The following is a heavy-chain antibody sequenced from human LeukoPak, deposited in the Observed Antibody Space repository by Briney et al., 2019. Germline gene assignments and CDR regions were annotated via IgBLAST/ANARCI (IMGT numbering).Heavy chain of an antibody. Sequence: PGGSLRLSCAASGFTFSSYWMSWVRQAPGNGLEWVANIKQDGSEKYYVDSVKGRFTIYRDNAKNSLYLQMNSLIAEHTAVYYCESAGPDIVLMVYAIESSFDYWGQGTLVTVSS. CDR1: GFTFSSYW. V-gene: IGHV3-7*01. CDR3: ESAGPDIVLMVYAIESSFDY. CDR2: IKQDGSEK. D-gene: IGHD2-8*01. J-gene: IGHJ4*02.